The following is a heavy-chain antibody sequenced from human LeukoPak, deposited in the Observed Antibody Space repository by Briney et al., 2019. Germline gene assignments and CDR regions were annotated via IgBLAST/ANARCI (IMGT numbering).Heavy chain of an antibody. V-gene: IGHV3-48*03. Sequence: PGGSLRLSCAASGFTFSSYEMNWVRQAPGKGLEWVSYISSSGYTIYYADSVKGRFSISRDNAKNSLYLQMNSLRAEDTAVYYCARDPGRALWTVPLPLFDYWGQGTLVTVSS. CDR1: GFTFSSYE. D-gene: IGHD1-1*01. J-gene: IGHJ4*02. CDR2: ISSSGYTI. CDR3: ARDPGRALWTVPLPLFDY.